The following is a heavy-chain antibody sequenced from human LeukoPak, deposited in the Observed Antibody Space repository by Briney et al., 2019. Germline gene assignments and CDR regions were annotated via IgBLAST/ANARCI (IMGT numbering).Heavy chain of an antibody. J-gene: IGHJ3*02. V-gene: IGHV1-2*02. CDR2: INPNSGDT. Sequence: ASVKVSCKASGYTFTGYYMHWVRQAPGQGLEWMGWINPNSGDTNYAQKFQGRVTMTRDTSISTAYMELSRLRSDDTAVYYCARDTTYYYDSSGYPYDAFDIWGQGTMVTVSS. D-gene: IGHD3-22*01. CDR3: ARDTTYYYDSSGYPYDAFDI. CDR1: GYTFTGYY.